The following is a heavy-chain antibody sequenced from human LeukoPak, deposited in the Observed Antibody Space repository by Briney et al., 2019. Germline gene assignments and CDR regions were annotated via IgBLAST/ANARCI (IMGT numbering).Heavy chain of an antibody. CDR2: IKPDGSEK. J-gene: IGHJ4*02. CDR3: ARDYVWGSSESDY. Sequence: PGGSLRLSCAASGFTFSNYWMTWFRQTPGKGLEWVSNIKPDGSEKYYVDSVKGRFTISRDNAKNSLFLQMSSLRVEDTAIYYCARDYVWGSSESDYWGQGTLVTVSS. V-gene: IGHV3-7*01. CDR1: GFTFSNYW. D-gene: IGHD7-27*01.